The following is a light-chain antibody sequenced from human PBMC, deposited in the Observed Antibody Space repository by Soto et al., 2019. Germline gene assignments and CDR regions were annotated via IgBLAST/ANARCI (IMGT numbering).Light chain of an antibody. CDR2: GAS. CDR3: QQYGSSHSAVT. J-gene: IGKJ4*01. V-gene: IGKV3-20*01. Sequence: EIVLTQSPGTLSLSPGERATLSCRSSQSVSRSYLAWYQQKPGQAPRLLIYGASSRATGIPDRFSGSGSGTDFTLTISRLEPEDFAVYYCQQYGSSHSAVTFGGGTKVEIK. CDR1: QSVSRSY.